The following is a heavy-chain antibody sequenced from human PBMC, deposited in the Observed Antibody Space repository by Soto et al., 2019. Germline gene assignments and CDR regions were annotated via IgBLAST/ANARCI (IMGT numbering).Heavy chain of an antibody. CDR3: AREENCSGGTCYSEYFHR. J-gene: IGHJ1*01. D-gene: IGHD2-15*01. CDR2: VNPSGGST. CDR1: GYLFAAYS. Sequence: ASVKVSCKASGYLFAAYSMHWVRLAPGQGLEWMGVVNPSGGSTKYAQNFQGRVTMTRDTSTTTIYMELSSLRSDDTAIYYCAREENCSGGTCYSEYFHRWGQGTLVTVSS. V-gene: IGHV1-46*01.